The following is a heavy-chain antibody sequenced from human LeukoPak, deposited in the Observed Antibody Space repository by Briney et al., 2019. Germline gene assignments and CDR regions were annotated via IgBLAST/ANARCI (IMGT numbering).Heavy chain of an antibody. CDR1: GFTFSTFA. D-gene: IGHD2-21*01. CDR3: TTSSYCEKNVCQTYFDF. J-gene: IGHJ4*02. V-gene: IGHV3-23*01. CDR2: IFPSGGEI. Sequence: GGSLRLSCAASGFTFSTFAMIWVRQPPGKGLEWVSSIFPSGGEIHYADSVRGRFTISRDNSKSTLSLQMSSLKTEDTAVYYCTTSSYCEKNVCQTYFDFWGQGTLVTVSS.